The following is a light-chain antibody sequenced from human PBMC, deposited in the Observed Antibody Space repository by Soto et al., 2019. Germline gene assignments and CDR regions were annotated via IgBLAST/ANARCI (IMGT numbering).Light chain of an antibody. J-gene: IGKJ5*01. V-gene: IGKV1-39*01. Sequence: IQMTQSPSSLSASVGARVTMTSWATQSISRNLNWYQQTPGKAPDLLIYTASNLQSGVPSRFSGSRSGTDFALTISSLQPDYFANYYRQQYNSYPITFGQGTRLEIK. CDR2: TAS. CDR1: QSISRN. CDR3: QQYNSYPIT.